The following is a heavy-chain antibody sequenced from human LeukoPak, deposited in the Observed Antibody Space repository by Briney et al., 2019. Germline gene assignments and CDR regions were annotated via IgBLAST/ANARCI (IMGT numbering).Heavy chain of an antibody. Sequence: KPSETLSLTCAVYGGSFSGYYWSWIRQPPGKGLEWIGEINHSGSTNYNPSLKSRVTISVDTSKNQFSPKLSSVTAADTAVYYCASIAVAGRGYWGQGTLVTVSS. CDR2: INHSGST. CDR1: GGSFSGYY. CDR3: ASIAVAGRGY. D-gene: IGHD6-19*01. J-gene: IGHJ4*02. V-gene: IGHV4-34*01.